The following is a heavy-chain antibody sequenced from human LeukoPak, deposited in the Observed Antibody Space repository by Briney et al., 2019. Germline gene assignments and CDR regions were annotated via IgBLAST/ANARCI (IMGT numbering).Heavy chain of an antibody. D-gene: IGHD5/OR15-5a*01. CDR3: ARDLRALDAFDI. CDR1: GYTFTGYY. J-gene: IGHJ3*02. V-gene: IGHV1-2*06. Sequence: ASVNVSCKASGYTFTGYYMHWVRQAPGQGLEWMGRINPSSGGTNYAQKFQGRVTMTRDTSISTAYMELSRLRSDDTAVYYCARDLRALDAFDIWGQGTMVTVSS. CDR2: INPSSGGT.